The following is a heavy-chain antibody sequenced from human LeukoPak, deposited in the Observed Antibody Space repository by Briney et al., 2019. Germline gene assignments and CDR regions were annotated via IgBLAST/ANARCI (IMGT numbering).Heavy chain of an antibody. Sequence: SETLSLTCTVSGVSISSGTYYWSWIRQHPGKGLEWIGYSYHSGSTYYNPSLMSRVTISVDTSNNQFSLKMSSVTAADTAVYYCARGFYRSGSYNWFDPWGQGTLVTVSS. J-gene: IGHJ5*02. CDR3: ARGFYRSGSYNWFDP. CDR2: SYHSGST. V-gene: IGHV4-31*03. CDR1: GVSISSGTYY. D-gene: IGHD3-10*01.